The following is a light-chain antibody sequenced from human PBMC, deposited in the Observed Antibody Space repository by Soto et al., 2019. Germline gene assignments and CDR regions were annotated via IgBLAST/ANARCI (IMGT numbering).Light chain of an antibody. CDR2: GNS. CDR1: GSSIGAGFD. Sequence: QSVLRQPPSVSGAPGQRVTISCTGSGSSIGAGFDVHWYQQLPGTAPKLLIYGNSNRPSGVPDRFSGSRSGTSASLAITGLQAEDEADYYCQSYDSSLTGSKVFGSGTKVTVL. V-gene: IGLV1-40*01. CDR3: QSYDSSLTGSKV. J-gene: IGLJ1*01.